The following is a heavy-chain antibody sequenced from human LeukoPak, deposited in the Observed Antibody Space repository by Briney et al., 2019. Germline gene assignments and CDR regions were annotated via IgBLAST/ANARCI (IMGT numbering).Heavy chain of an antibody. Sequence: GGSLRLSCAASEFTFSSYSMNWVRQAPGKGLEWVSYISSSSSTIYYAGSVKGRFTISRDNARNSLYLQMNSLRDEDTAVYYCARGILSGLDYWGQGTLVTVSS. V-gene: IGHV3-48*02. J-gene: IGHJ4*02. CDR2: ISSSSSTI. D-gene: IGHD2/OR15-2a*01. CDR3: ARGILSGLDY. CDR1: EFTFSSYS.